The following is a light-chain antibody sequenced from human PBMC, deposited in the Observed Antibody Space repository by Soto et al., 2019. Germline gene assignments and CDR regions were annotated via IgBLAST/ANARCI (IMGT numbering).Light chain of an antibody. CDR3: QKYNSDPPFT. CDR2: AAS. J-gene: IGKJ4*01. Sequence: DLQMTQSPSSLSASVGDRVTITCRASQGISNYLAWYQQKPGKVPKLLIYAASTLQSGVPSRFSGSGSGTDFTLTIRSLQPEDVATYYCQKYNSDPPFTFGGGTKVEIK. V-gene: IGKV1-27*01. CDR1: QGISNY.